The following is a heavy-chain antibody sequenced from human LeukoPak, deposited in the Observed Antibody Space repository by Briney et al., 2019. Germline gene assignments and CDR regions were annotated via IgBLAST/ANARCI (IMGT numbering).Heavy chain of an antibody. CDR2: ISAYNGNA. V-gene: IGHV1-18*01. CDR1: GYTFTSYG. CDR3: ARSDYYMDV. J-gene: IGHJ6*03. Sequence: PGASVKVSCKASGYTFTSYGISWVRQAPGQGLEWMGWISAYNGNANYAQKLQGRVTMTTDTSTSTAHMELRSLRSDDTAVYYCARSDYYMDVWGKGTTVTVSS.